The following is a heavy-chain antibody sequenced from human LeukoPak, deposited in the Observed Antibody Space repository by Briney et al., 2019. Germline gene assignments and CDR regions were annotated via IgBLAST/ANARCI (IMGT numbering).Heavy chain of an antibody. V-gene: IGHV1-2*02. J-gene: IGHJ3*02. CDR2: INPDSGVT. Sequence: ASVKVSCKASGYTFTGNYIHWVRQAPGQGLEWMGWINPDSGVTRFAQKFQGRVTMTRDTSITTAFMELSRLRSDDTAMYYCAREIMGATLDAFDIWGQGTMDTVSS. CDR3: AREIMGATLDAFDI. D-gene: IGHD1-26*01. CDR1: GYTFTGNY.